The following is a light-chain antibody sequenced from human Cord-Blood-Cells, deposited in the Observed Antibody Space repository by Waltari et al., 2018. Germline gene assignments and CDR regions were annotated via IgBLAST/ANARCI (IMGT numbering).Light chain of an antibody. J-gene: IGKJ2*01. CDR2: DAS. CDR1: QSISIW. Sequence: QMARSPSTPSASVRNIFTIPCRASQSISIWLAWYQQKPGKAPKLLIYDASSLESGVPSRFSGSGSGTEFTLTISSLQPDDFATYYCKQYNSYTFGQGTNLEIK. V-gene: IGKV1-5*01. CDR3: KQYNSYT.